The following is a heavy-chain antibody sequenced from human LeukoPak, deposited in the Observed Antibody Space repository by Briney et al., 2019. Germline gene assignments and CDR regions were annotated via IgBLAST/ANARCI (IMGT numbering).Heavy chain of an antibody. V-gene: IGHV5-51*01. CDR3: ARHFGYSGYDGDF. CDR1: GYTFTKYW. CDR2: IYPGDSDI. D-gene: IGHD5-12*01. Sequence: GESLKISCKTSGYTFTKYWIAWVRQTPGKGLEWMGIIYPGDSDIRYSPSFQGQVTISADKSITTAYLQWSSLKASDTAVYYCARHFGYSGYDGDFWGQGTLVTVSS. J-gene: IGHJ4*02.